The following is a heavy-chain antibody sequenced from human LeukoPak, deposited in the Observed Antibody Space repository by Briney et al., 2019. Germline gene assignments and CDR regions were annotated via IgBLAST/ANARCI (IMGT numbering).Heavy chain of an antibody. J-gene: IGHJ4*02. V-gene: IGHV1-2*02. D-gene: IGHD2-15*01. CDR3: ARDSGLGY. CDR2: INPNSGGT. Sequence: ASVKVSCKASGYTFTTSMHWVRQAPGQGLEWMGWINPNSGGTNYAQNFQGRVTMTRDTSINTAYMELSRLRSDDMAVYFCARDSGLGYWVQGTVVTVSS. CDR1: GYTFTTS.